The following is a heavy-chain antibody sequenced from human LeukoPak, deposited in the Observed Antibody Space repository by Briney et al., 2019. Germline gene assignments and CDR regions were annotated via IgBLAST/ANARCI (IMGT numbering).Heavy chain of an antibody. J-gene: IGHJ4*02. Sequence: SETLSLTCAVYGGSFSGYYWSWIRQPPGKGLEWIGEINHSGSTNYNPSLKSRVTISVDTSKNQFSLKLSSVTAADTAVYYCAGGYYYDSSGYYDYWGQGTLVTVSS. V-gene: IGHV4-34*01. CDR2: INHSGST. CDR1: GGSFSGYY. D-gene: IGHD3-22*01. CDR3: AGGYYYDSSGYYDY.